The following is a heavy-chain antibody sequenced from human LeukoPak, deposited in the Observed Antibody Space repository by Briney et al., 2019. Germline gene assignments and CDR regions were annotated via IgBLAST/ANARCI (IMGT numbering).Heavy chain of an antibody. V-gene: IGHV3-33*01. CDR2: IWHDGSNK. CDR1: GLTFSSYG. Sequence: PGGSLRLSCAASGLTFSSYGMHWVRQAPGKGLEWVAVIWHDGSNKYYADSVKGRFTISRDNSKNTLYLQMNSLRAEDTAVYYCARVRSAYYYYYGMDVWGQGTTVTVSS. J-gene: IGHJ6*02. CDR3: ARVRSAYYYYYGMDV.